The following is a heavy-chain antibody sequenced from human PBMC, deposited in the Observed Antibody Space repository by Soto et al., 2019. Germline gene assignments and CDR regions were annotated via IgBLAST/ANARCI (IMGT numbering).Heavy chain of an antibody. CDR1: GVSISDTSYY. J-gene: IGHJ4*02. V-gene: IGHV4-39*01. CDR2: IYFNGNT. CDR3: ARQGSY. Sequence: QLQLQESGPGLVKPSETLSLTCTVSGVSISDTSYYWGWIRQPPGKGLEWIGTIYFNGNTFYNPSIKSRLTISVDTSSNQFSLRLTSVTAADTAVSYCARQGSYWGQGNLVAVSS.